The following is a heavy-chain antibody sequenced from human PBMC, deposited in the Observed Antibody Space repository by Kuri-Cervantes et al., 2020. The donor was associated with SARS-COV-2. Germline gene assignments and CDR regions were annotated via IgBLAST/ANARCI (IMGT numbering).Heavy chain of an antibody. Sequence: ESLKISCAASGFTFSSYSMNWVRQAPGKGLEWVSSISSSSSYIYYADSVKGQFTIPRDNAKNSLYLQMNSLRAEDTAVYYCARDGAARRLYMDVWGKGTTVTVSS. CDR3: ARDGAARRLYMDV. J-gene: IGHJ6*03. V-gene: IGHV3-21*01. D-gene: IGHD6-6*01. CDR2: ISSSSSYI. CDR1: GFTFSSYS.